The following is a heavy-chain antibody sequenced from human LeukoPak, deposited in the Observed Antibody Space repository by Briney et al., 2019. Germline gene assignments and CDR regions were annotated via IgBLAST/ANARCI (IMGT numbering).Heavy chain of an antibody. Sequence: PGGSLRLSCVASGFIVSSNFMSWVRQAPGKGLEWVAKISPDGSEKYYVDSVKGRFTISRDNAKNSLDLQMSSLRADDTAVYYCARGGSSRFDQWGQGTLVTVSS. CDR2: ISPDGSEK. J-gene: IGHJ4*02. V-gene: IGHV3-7*04. CDR3: ARGGSSRFDQ. CDR1: GFIVSSNF. D-gene: IGHD6-13*01.